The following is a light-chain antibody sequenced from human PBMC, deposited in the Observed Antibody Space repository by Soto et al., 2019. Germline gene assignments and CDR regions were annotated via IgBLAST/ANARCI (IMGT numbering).Light chain of an antibody. CDR1: QSVNSN. J-gene: IGKJ4*01. V-gene: IGKV3-15*01. CDR2: GAS. CDR3: QQYNNWPPLT. Sequence: EIVMTQSPATLSVSPGESATLSCRASQSVNSNLAWYQQKPGQAPRRLIYGASTRATGLPARFSGRGSGTEFTLPISSLQSEDFAVYYCQQYNNWPPLTFGGGTKVEIK.